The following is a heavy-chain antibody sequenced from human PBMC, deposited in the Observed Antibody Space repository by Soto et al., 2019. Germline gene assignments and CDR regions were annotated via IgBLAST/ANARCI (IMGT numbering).Heavy chain of an antibody. Sequence: QVRLLQSGAEVKKSGASVKVSCKASGYTFNAYYIHWMRQARGQGLEWMGWINPDTGGTDYAQKFQGWVTMTRDTSINTAYMELASLKIDDTAVYYCARAIARDGSSWYRGGYDSWGQGTLVTVS. CDR1: GYTFNAYY. V-gene: IGHV1-2*04. CDR3: ARAIARDGSSWYRGGYDS. D-gene: IGHD6-13*01. CDR2: INPDTGGT. J-gene: IGHJ4*02.